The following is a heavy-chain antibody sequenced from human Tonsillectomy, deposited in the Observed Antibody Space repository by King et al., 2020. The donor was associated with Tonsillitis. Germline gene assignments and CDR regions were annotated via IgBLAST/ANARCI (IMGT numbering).Heavy chain of an antibody. D-gene: IGHD3-16*02. J-gene: IGHJ4*02. CDR2: LSWNSGSI. Sequence: VQLVESGGGLVQPGRSLRLSCAASGFKFDNYAMHWVRQLPGKGLEWVSGLSWNSGSIGYAHSVKGRFTMSRDNAKNSLYLQMNGLKTEDTALYYCAKARLLTTSGGVLAMGGALDYWGRGTLVTVSS. CDR3: AKARLLTTSGGVLAMGGALDY. CDR1: GFKFDNYA. V-gene: IGHV3-9*01.